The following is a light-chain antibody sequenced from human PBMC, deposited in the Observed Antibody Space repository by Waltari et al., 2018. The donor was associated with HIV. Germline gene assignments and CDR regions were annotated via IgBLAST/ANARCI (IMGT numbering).Light chain of an antibody. CDR3: LQHNGFPRT. CDR2: SAS. J-gene: IGKJ1*01. CDR1: QAIKND. V-gene: IGKV1-17*01. Sequence: DIQMTQSPSSLSASVGDRITITCRASQAIKNDLGWYHQKPGRAPTRLIYSASTLHTGVPARFRGSGSGRVFALSIDGLLPEDIGSYFCLQHNGFPRTFGQGTKIEI.